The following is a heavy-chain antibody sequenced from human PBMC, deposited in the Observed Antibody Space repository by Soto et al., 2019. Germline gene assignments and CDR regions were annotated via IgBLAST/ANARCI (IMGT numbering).Heavy chain of an antibody. J-gene: IGHJ4*02. CDR2: ISYDGNNK. CDR3: AKDRGTDC. CDR1: GFTFSSYG. Sequence: QVQLVESGGGVVQPGRSPRLSCAASGFTFSSYGMHWVRQAPGKGLEWVAVISYDGNNKYYADSVKGRFTISRDNSKNTLYLQMNSLRVEDTAVYYCAKDRGTDCWGQGTLVTVSS. V-gene: IGHV3-30*18.